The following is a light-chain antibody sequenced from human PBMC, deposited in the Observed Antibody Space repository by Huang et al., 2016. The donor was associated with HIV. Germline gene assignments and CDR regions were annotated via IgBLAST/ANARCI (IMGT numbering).Light chain of an antibody. CDR2: DAS. V-gene: IGKV3-11*01. CDR3: QQRSDWPT. Sequence: EIVLTQSPATLSLSPGERATLSCRASQSVGSYLAWYQQRPGQAPRRLIYDASSRATGRPARFSGSGSGTDFTLTIGSLAPEDSAVYYCQQRSDWPTFGQGTKVEIK. CDR1: QSVGSY. J-gene: IGKJ1*01.